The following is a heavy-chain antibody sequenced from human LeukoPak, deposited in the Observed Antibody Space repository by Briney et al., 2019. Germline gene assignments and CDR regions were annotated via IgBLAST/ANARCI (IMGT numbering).Heavy chain of an antibody. CDR1: GFTFSSYG. CDR2: ISYDGSNK. J-gene: IGHJ4*02. Sequence: GGSLRLSCAASGFTFSSYGMHWVRQAPGKGLEWVAVISYDGSNKYYADSVKGRFTISRDNSKNTLYLQMNSLRAEDTAVYYCAKGDVYCGGDCFIDYWGQGTLVTVSS. CDR3: AKGDVYCGGDCFIDY. D-gene: IGHD2-21*02. V-gene: IGHV3-30*18.